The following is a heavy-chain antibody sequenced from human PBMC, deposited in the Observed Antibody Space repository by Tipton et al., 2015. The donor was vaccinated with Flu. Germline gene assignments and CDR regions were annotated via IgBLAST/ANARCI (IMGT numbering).Heavy chain of an antibody. V-gene: IGHV3-53*01. Sequence: CAASGFTVSSKYMSWVRQAPGKGLEWVSVIYSGGDTHYADSVKGRFTISRDNSKNTLYLQMNSLRGEDTAVYYCASRAYYYEGSGYRWYYFDSWGPGTLVTVSS. D-gene: IGHD3-22*01. J-gene: IGHJ4*02. CDR3: ASRAYYYEGSGYRWYYFDS. CDR2: IYSGGDT. CDR1: GFTVSSKY.